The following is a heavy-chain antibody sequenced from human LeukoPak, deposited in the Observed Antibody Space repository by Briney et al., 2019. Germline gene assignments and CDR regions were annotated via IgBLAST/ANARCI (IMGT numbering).Heavy chain of an antibody. CDR3: TTDAAGDYDSSGPYYFDY. CDR2: IKSKTDGGTT. V-gene: IGHV3-15*01. D-gene: IGHD3-22*01. CDR1: GFTFSNAW. Sequence: PGGSLRLSCAASGFTFSNAWMSWVRQAPGKGLEWVGRIKSKTDGGTTDYAAPVKGRFTISRDDSKNTLYLQMNSLKTEDTAVQYCTTDAAGDYDSSGPYYFDYWGQGTLVTVSS. J-gene: IGHJ4*02.